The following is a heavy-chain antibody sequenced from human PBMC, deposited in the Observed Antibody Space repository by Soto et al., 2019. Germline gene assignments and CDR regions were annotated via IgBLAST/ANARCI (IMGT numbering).Heavy chain of an antibody. J-gene: IGHJ5*02. CDR3: ARMYSSGSGWFHP. D-gene: IGHD6-19*01. CDR2: FYSSGSI. Sequence: QIELQESGPGLVKPSQTLSLTCFVSGYFIGAGGYYWSWIRHHPGKGLEWMWSFYSSGSIIYNPSLRSRVSITGDMSTNQFSMSLTSVTAADTARYYCARMYSSGSGWFHPWGQGTLVTVSS. CDR1: GYFIGAGGYY. V-gene: IGHV4-31*03.